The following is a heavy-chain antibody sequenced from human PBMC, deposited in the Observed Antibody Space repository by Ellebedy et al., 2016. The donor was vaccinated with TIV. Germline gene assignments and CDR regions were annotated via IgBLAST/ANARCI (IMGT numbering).Heavy chain of an antibody. CDR3: ARGLYYHGSGYYPDY. CDR2: IYYSGST. Sequence: SETLSLTXSVSGGSISSGGHYWSWIRQHPGKGLEWIGHIYYSGSTFYNPSLKSRLTMSVHTSKNQFSLKLSSVTAADTAIYFCARGLYYHGSGYYPDYWGQGALVIVSS. CDR1: GGSISSGGHY. V-gene: IGHV4-31*03. D-gene: IGHD3-22*01. J-gene: IGHJ4*02.